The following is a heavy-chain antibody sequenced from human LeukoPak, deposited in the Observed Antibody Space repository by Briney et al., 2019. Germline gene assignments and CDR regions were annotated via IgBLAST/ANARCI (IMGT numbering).Heavy chain of an antibody. D-gene: IGHD6-13*01. J-gene: IGHJ4*02. V-gene: IGHV1-2*02. CDR1: GYTFTGYY. CDR2: INPNSGGT. CDR3: ASVSGYSISWYDY. Sequence: ASVTVSCKASGYTFTGYYMHWVRQAPGQGLEWMGWINPNSGGTDYAQKFQGRVTMTRDTSISTAYMELSRLRSDDTAVYYCASVSGYSISWYDYWGQGTLVTVSS.